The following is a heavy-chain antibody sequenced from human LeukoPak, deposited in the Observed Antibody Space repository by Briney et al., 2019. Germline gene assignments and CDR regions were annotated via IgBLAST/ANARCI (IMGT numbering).Heavy chain of an antibody. CDR1: GGSITVYY. CDR2: ISYSGST. CDR3: ARGGSRSYTSSTLDY. D-gene: IGHD6-6*01. V-gene: IGHV4-59*12. J-gene: IGHJ4*02. Sequence: PSETLSLTCSVSGGSITVYYWNWIRQSPGKGLEWIGSISYSGSTNYNPSLKSRVTISIDTSKNHFSLKVSSVIAAAAAMYCCARGGSRSYTSSTLDYWGQGTLVTVSS.